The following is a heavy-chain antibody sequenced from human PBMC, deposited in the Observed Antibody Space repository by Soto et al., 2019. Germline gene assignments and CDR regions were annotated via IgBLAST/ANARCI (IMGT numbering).Heavy chain of an antibody. Sequence: SETLSPTCRVSGYSISRGYYWGWARQAPGKGLEWLGRVYHMGIMFHNPSFQRRATISVDTSKNQLSLILRSVTAVDTAVSYRGALWFGGLAFNYWGHGNLVTVS. CDR1: GYSISRGYY. V-gene: IGHV4-38-2*01. D-gene: IGHD3-10*01. J-gene: IGHJ4*01. CDR3: GALWFGGLAFNY. CDR2: VYHMGIM.